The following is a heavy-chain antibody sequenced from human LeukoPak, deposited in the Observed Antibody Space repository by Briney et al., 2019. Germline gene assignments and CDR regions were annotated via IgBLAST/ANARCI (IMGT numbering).Heavy chain of an antibody. Sequence: ETLSLTCXVYGGSXSGYYWSWIRQPPGKGLEWIGEINHSGSTNYNPSLKSRVTISVDTSKNQFSLKLSSVTAADTAVYYCARGLGYYGSGSYYKYYYYGMDVWGQGTTVTVSS. CDR3: ARGLGYYGSGSYYKYYYYGMDV. D-gene: IGHD3-10*01. CDR1: GGSXSGYY. CDR2: INHSGST. J-gene: IGHJ6*02. V-gene: IGHV4-34*01.